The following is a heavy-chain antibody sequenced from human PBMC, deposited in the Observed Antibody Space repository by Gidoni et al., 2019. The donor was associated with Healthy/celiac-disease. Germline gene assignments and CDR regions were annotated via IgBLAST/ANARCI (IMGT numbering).Heavy chain of an antibody. CDR1: GFTFSGPA. CDR3: TYLDAISATMAIDY. J-gene: IGHJ4*02. V-gene: IGHV3-73*01. CDR2: IRSKANSYAT. Sequence: EVQLVESGGGLVQPGWSLQLSCAPHGFTFSGPAMPWVRQASGKGLEWVGRIRSKANSYATAYAASVKGRFTISRDDSKNTAYLQMNSLKTEDTAVYYCTYLDAISATMAIDYWGQGTLVTVSS. D-gene: IGHD5-12*01.